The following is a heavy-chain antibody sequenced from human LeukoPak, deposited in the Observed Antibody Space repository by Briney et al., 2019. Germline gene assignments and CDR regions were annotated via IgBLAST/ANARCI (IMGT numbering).Heavy chain of an antibody. Sequence: SETLSLTCTVSGDSITRYYWNWVRQPPGKGLEWIGYIHYTGKNYYNPSLKSRVTMSVDMSKSQFSLKLSSVTAADTAVYYCAKWHEGQLAFDSWGQGTLVTVSS. CDR3: AKWHEGQLAFDS. J-gene: IGHJ4*02. V-gene: IGHV4-59*01. D-gene: IGHD1-1*01. CDR2: IHYTGKN. CDR1: GDSITRYY.